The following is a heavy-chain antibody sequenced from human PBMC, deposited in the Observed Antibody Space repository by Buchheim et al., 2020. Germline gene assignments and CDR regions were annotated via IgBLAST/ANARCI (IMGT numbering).Heavy chain of an antibody. J-gene: IGHJ4*02. V-gene: IGHV4-61*01. CDR1: GGSVSSGSYY. Sequence: QVQLQESGPGLVKPSETLSLTCTVSGGSVSSGSYYWSWIRQPPGKGLEWIGYIYYSGSTNYNPSLKSRVTISVDTSKNQFSLKLSSVTAADTAVYYCARAAGGGDTKDYWGQGTL. D-gene: IGHD2-21*02. CDR2: IYYSGST. CDR3: ARAAGGGDTKDY.